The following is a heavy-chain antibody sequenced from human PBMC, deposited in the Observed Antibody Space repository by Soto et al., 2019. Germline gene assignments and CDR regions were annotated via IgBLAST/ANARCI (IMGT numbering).Heavy chain of an antibody. CDR3: VSATYFADSSGYTRCLDS. CDR1: GFTVSDHY. D-gene: IGHD3-22*01. CDR2: SRDKPQAYST. V-gene: IGHV3-72*01. J-gene: IGHJ4*02. Sequence: GGSLRLSCAGSGFTVSDHYIAWVRQAPGKGMEWVGRSRDKPQAYSTTYAASVKGRFTASRDESKYSAYLQMNSLKTEETAVYYGVSATYFADSSGYTRCLDSWGQGTLVTVSS.